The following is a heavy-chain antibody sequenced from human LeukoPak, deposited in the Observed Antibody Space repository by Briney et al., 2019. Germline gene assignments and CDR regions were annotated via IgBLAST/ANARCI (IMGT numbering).Heavy chain of an antibody. CDR2: IYTSGST. V-gene: IGHV4-61*02. CDR3: ARGTWDYDPLYVYFDY. Sequence: SETLSLTGTVSGGSISSGSYYWSWIRQPAGKGLEWIGRIYTSGSTNYNPSLKSRVTMSVDTSKNQFSLKLSSVTAADTAVYYCARGTWDYDPLYVYFDYWGQGTLVTVSS. D-gene: IGHD4-17*01. J-gene: IGHJ4*02. CDR1: GGSISSGSYY.